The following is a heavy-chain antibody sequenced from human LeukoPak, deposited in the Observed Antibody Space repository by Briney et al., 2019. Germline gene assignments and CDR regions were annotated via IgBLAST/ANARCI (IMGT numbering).Heavy chain of an antibody. CDR2: IRYDGSNK. D-gene: IGHD6-19*01. CDR1: GFTFSTYG. Sequence: PGGSLRLSCAASGFTFSTYGMHWVRQAPGKGLEWVAFIRYDGSNKYYADSVKGRFTISRDNSKNTLYLQMNSLRAEDTAVYYCAKDKQWLPPRPYYMDVWGKGTTVTVSS. V-gene: IGHV3-30*02. CDR3: AKDKQWLPPRPYYMDV. J-gene: IGHJ6*03.